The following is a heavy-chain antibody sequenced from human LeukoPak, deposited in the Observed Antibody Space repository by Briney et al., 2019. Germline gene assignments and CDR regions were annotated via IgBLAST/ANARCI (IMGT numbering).Heavy chain of an antibody. CDR1: GFTFSSYG. CDR3: AKVTLQRWLQQNGTGSFDY. V-gene: IGHV3-30*02. Sequence: PGGSLRLSCAASGFTFSSYGMHWVRQAPGKGLEGVAFIRYDGSNKYYADSVKGRFTISRDNSKNTLYLQMNSLRAEDTAVYYCAKVTLQRWLQQNGTGSFDYWGQGTLVTVSS. J-gene: IGHJ4*02. D-gene: IGHD5-24*01. CDR2: IRYDGSNK.